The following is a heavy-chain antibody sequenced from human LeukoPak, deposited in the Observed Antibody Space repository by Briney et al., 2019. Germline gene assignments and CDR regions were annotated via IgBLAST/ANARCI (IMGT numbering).Heavy chain of an antibody. D-gene: IGHD6-6*01. CDR1: GFTFTNSA. Sequence: ASVKVSFKASGFTFTNSAMQWVRQARGQRLEWIGWIVVGSSNTNYAQKFQESITITRAMSTSTAYMELSSLRAEDTAVYYCAAEGDSSSYSYWGQGTLVTVSS. V-gene: IGHV1-58*02. CDR3: AAEGDSSSYSY. J-gene: IGHJ4*02. CDR2: IVVGSSNT.